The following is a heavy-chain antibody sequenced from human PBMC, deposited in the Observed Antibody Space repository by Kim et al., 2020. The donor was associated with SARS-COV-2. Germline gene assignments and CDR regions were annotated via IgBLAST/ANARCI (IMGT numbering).Heavy chain of an antibody. CDR3: AKDTGSRSFDY. CDR1: GFTFSSYA. V-gene: IGHV3-23*01. Sequence: GGSLRLSCAASGFTFSSYAMNWVRQAPGKGLEWVSVIGVSGYHTYYADSVKGRFTISRDNSKNTLFLQMNSLRAEDTAIYYCAKDTGSRSFDYWGQGTLLTVSS. J-gene: IGHJ4*02. D-gene: IGHD2-15*01. CDR2: IGVSGYHT.